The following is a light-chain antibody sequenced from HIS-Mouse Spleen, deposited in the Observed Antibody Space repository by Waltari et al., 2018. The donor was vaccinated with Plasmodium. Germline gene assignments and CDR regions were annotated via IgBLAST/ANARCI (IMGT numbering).Light chain of an antibody. CDR2: EDS. Sequence: SYELTQPPSVSVSPGQTARITSSGAALPNKNAFMYQQKSGQAPVLVIYEDSKRPSRSPQRFAGSSSGTMATLTISGAQVEDEADYYCYSTDSSGNHRVFGGGTKLTVL. CDR1: ALPNKN. CDR3: YSTDSSGNHRV. J-gene: IGLJ3*02. V-gene: IGLV3-10*01.